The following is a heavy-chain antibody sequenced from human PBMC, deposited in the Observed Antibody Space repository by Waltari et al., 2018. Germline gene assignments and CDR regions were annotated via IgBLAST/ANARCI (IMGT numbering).Heavy chain of an antibody. J-gene: IGHJ4*02. CDR1: GYTFTSYV. V-gene: IGHV7-4-1*02. D-gene: IGHD4-17*01. CDR3: ARDGRFTTAVTATIFDY. Sequence: QVQLVHSGSELKKPGASVKVSFKASGYTFTSYVMNWVRQAPGQGLEWMGWINTNTENPTYAQDFTGRFVFSLDTSVSTAYLQISSLKAEDTAVYYCARDGRFTTAVTATIFDYWGRGTLVTVSS. CDR2: INTNTENP.